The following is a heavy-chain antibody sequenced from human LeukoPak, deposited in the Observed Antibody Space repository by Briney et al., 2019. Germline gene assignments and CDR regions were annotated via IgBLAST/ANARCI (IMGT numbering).Heavy chain of an antibody. CDR2: INHSGST. CDR3: ARGRYYYGSGTTGGWFDP. V-gene: IGHV4-34*01. CDR1: GGSFSGYY. D-gene: IGHD3-10*01. J-gene: IGHJ5*02. Sequence: SETLSLTCAVYGGSFSGYYWSWICQPPGKGLEWIGEINHSGSTNYNPSLKSRVTISVDTSKNQFSLKLSSVTAADTAMYYCARGRYYYGSGTTGGWFDPWGQGTLVTVSS.